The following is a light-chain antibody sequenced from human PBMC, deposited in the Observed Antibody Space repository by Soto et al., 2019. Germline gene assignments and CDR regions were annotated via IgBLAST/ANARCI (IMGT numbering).Light chain of an antibody. V-gene: IGLV2-8*01. J-gene: IGLJ2*01. Sequence: QSALTQPPSVSGSPGQSVTISCTGTSSDVGGYNYVSWYQQHPGKAPKVMIYEVSQRPSGVPDRFSGSKSGNTASLTVSGLQAEDEADYYCSSYAGSNNFRVFGGGTKLPVL. CDR3: SSYAGSNNFRV. CDR1: SSDVGGYNY. CDR2: EVS.